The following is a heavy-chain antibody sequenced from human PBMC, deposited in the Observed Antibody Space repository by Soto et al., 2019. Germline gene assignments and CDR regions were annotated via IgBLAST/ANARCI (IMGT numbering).Heavy chain of an antibody. CDR3: TRMLMIQGSRIGADV. V-gene: IGHV3-30*04. Sequence: QAQLVESGGGVVQPGRSVRLYCAASGFIFSNYAMNWVRQAPGKGLEWVAVISYNGTNGYYAGSVKGRFTISRDNSNNTLYLEMSGLRPEDTAVYYCTRMLMIQGSRIGADVWGQGTTVTVSS. CDR2: ISYNGTNG. J-gene: IGHJ6*02. D-gene: IGHD3-16*01. CDR1: GFIFSNYA.